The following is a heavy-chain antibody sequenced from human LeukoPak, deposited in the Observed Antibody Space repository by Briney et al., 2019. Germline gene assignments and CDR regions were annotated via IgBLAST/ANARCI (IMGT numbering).Heavy chain of an antibody. V-gene: IGHV3-23*01. Sequence: GGSPRLSCAASGFTFSSYGMHWVRQAPGKGLEWVSSISGGGESTYYADSVKGRFTVSRDNSKNTLYLQINSLRGEDTAVYCCAKGKYSSGGVPDYWGQGTLVTVSS. CDR1: GFTFSSYG. CDR2: ISGGGEST. CDR3: AKGKYSSGGVPDY. J-gene: IGHJ4*02. D-gene: IGHD6-19*01.